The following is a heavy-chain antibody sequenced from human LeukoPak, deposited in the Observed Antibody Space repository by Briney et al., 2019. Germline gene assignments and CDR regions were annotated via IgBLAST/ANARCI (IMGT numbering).Heavy chain of an antibody. D-gene: IGHD6-13*01. Sequence: GGPVKVSCKASGYTFTSYGISWVRPAPGQGLAWMGWISAYNGNTNYAQKLQGRVTMTTDTSTSTAYMELRSLRSDDTAVYYCARESSSWYYYYYGMDVWGKGTTVTVSS. CDR2: ISAYNGNT. J-gene: IGHJ6*04. CDR3: ARESSSWYYYYYGMDV. CDR1: GYTFTSYG. V-gene: IGHV1-18*04.